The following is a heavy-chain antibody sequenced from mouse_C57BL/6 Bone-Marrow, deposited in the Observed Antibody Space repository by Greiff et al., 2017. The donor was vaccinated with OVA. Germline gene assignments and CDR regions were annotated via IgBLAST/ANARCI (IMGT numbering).Heavy chain of an antibody. D-gene: IGHD1-1*01. Sequence: VKLMESGAELVRPGTSVKVSCKASGYAFTNYLIEWVKQRPGQGLEWIGVINPGSGGTNYNEKFKGKATLTADKSSSTAYMQLSSLTSEDSAVYFCAIYYGSSLYYFDYWGQGTTLTVSS. CDR1: GYAFTNYL. CDR3: AIYYGSSLYYFDY. J-gene: IGHJ2*01. CDR2: INPGSGGT. V-gene: IGHV1-54*01.